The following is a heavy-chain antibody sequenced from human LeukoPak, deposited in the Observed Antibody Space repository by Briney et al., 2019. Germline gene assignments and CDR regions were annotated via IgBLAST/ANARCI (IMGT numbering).Heavy chain of an antibody. Sequence: GGSLRLSCAASGFTFSSYGMHWVRQAPGKGLEWVAIIWYDGTNTYYADSLKGRFTISRDNSKNTLYPQMNSLRAEDTAVYYCARDLSGYTFDYWGQGTLVTVSS. V-gene: IGHV3-33*01. J-gene: IGHJ4*02. CDR2: IWYDGTNT. CDR1: GFTFSSYG. D-gene: IGHD5-12*01. CDR3: ARDLSGYTFDY.